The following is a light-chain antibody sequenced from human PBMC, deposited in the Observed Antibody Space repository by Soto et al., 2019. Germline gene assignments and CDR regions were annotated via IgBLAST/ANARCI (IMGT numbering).Light chain of an antibody. J-gene: IGKJ1*01. Sequence: DIQMTQSPSTLSASVGDRVTITCRASQSISSWLAWYQQKPGKAPKLLIYDASSLESGVPSRFSGSGSGTEFTLTISSLQPDDFSTFYCQQYNNYPWTFGQGTKVHIK. V-gene: IGKV1-5*01. CDR2: DAS. CDR3: QQYNNYPWT. CDR1: QSISSW.